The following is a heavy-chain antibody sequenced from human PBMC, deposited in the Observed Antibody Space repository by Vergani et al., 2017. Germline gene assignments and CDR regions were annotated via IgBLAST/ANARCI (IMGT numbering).Heavy chain of an antibody. D-gene: IGHD3-22*01. V-gene: IGHV3-30-3*01. CDR1: GFTFSSYA. CDR2: ISYDGSNK. CDR3: ARDLKGQNYYDSSGYSFHFDY. J-gene: IGHJ4*02. Sequence: QVQLVESGGGVVQPGRSLRLSCAASGFTFSSYAMHWVRQAPGKGLEWVAVISYDGSNKYYADSVKGRFTISRDNSKNTLYLQMNSLRAEDTAVYYCARDLKGQNYYDSSGYSFHFDYWGQGTLVTVSS.